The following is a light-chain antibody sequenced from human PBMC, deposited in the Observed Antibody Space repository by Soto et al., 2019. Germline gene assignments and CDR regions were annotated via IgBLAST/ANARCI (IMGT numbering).Light chain of an antibody. Sequence: QSALTQPASVSGSPGQSITISCTGTSSDVGGYKYVSWYQQHPGKAPKLMIYDVSDRSSGVSNRFSGSKSGNTASLTISGLQAEDEANYYCSSYSSTSTYVVFGGGTKLTVL. J-gene: IGLJ2*01. V-gene: IGLV2-14*03. CDR2: DVS. CDR1: SSDVGGYKY. CDR3: SSYSSTSTYVV.